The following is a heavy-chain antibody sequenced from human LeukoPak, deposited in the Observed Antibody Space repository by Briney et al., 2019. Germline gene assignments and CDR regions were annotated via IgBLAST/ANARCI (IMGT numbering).Heavy chain of an antibody. D-gene: IGHD5-18*01. CDR1: GFTFSSHA. CDR3: AKESYGSNFDY. CDR2: ITATGGTT. Sequence: GGSLRLSCAASGFTFSSHAMSWVRQAPGKGLEWVSAITATGGTTHYADSVKGRFTISRDNSMNTLYLQLNSLRVEDTAVYYCAKESYGSNFDYWGQGTLVIVSS. V-gene: IGHV3-23*01. J-gene: IGHJ4*02.